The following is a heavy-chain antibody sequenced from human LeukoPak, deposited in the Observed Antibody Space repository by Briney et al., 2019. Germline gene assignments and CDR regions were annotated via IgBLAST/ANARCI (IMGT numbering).Heavy chain of an antibody. Sequence: GGSLRLSCAASGFTFSNAWMNWVRQAPGKGLEWVANIKQDGSEKYYVDSVKGRFTISRDNAKNSLYLQMNSLRAEDTAVYYCAKARDSSGWADYWGQGTLVTVSS. D-gene: IGHD6-19*01. V-gene: IGHV3-7*03. CDR2: IKQDGSEK. CDR3: AKARDSSGWADY. CDR1: GFTFSNAW. J-gene: IGHJ4*02.